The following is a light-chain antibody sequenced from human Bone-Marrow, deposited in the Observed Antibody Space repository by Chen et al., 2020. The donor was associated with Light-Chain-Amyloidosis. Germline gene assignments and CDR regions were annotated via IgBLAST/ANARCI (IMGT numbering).Light chain of an antibody. CDR1: DLPTKY. CDR3: QSADSSGTYEVI. V-gene: IGLV3-25*03. J-gene: IGLJ2*01. CDR2: RDT. Sequence: SYELTQPPSVSVSPGQTARITCSGDDLPTKYAYWYQQKPGQAPVLVIHRDTERPSGISERFSVSSSGTTATLTISGVQAEDEADYRCQSADSSGTYEVIFGGGTKLTVL.